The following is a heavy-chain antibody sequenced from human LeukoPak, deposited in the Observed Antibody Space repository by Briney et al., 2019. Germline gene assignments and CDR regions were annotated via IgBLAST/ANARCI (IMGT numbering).Heavy chain of an antibody. CDR2: IDPSESYT. CDR1: GYSFTSYW. J-gene: IGHJ4*02. Sequence: GESLRVSCKGSGYSFTSYWITWVRPMPGKGLELMGRIDPSESYTNYSPSFQGRVTISADKSITTAYLQWSSLKASDTAMYYWARLEGGVIVDYWGQGTLVTVSS. D-gene: IGHD3-16*02. V-gene: IGHV5-10-1*01. CDR3: ARLEGGVIVDY.